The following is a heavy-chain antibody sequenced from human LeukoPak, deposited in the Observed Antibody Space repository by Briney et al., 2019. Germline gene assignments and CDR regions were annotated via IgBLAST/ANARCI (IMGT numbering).Heavy chain of an antibody. V-gene: IGHV3-21*04. CDR2: ISSSSSYI. Sequence: GGSLRLSCAASGFTFSSYSMNWVRQAPGKGLEWVSSISSSSSYIYYADSVKGRFTISRDNAKNSLYLQMNSLRAEDTALYYCAKDMGSGYYYYYYMDVWGKGTTVTISS. J-gene: IGHJ6*03. D-gene: IGHD2-15*01. CDR1: GFTFSSYS. CDR3: AKDMGSGYYYYYYMDV.